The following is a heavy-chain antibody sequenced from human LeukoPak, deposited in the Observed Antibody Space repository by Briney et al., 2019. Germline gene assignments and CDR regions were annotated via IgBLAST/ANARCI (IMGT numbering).Heavy chain of an antibody. J-gene: IGHJ3*02. V-gene: IGHV3-53*01. Sequence: GGSLRLSCAASGFTVSSNYMSWVRQAPGKGLEWVSVIYIGGSTYYADSVKGRFTISRDISKNTLYLQMNSLRAEDTAMYYCAREEGGAGLYGFDIWGQGTMVTVSS. CDR1: GFTVSSNY. CDR2: IYIGGST. CDR3: AREEGGAGLYGFDI. D-gene: IGHD1-26*01.